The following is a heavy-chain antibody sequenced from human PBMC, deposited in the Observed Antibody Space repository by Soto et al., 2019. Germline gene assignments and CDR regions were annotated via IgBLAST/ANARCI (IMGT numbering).Heavy chain of an antibody. Sequence: GASVKVSCKASGGTFSSYAISWVLQAPGQGLEWMGGIIPIFGTANYAQKFQGRVTITADESTSTAYMELSSLRSEDTAVYYCARGWDYYDSSGITFDYWGQGTLVTVSS. J-gene: IGHJ4*02. CDR3: ARGWDYYDSSGITFDY. V-gene: IGHV1-69*13. CDR2: IIPIFGTA. D-gene: IGHD3-22*01. CDR1: GGTFSSYA.